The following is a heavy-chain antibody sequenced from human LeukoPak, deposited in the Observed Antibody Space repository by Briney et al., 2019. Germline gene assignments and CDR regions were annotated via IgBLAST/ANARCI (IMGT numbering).Heavy chain of an antibody. CDR1: GFTFSSYA. V-gene: IGHV3-30*04. J-gene: IGHJ4*02. Sequence: PGGSVRLSCAASGFTFSSYAMHWVRQAPGKGLEWVAAISYDGSNKYYADSVKGRFTISRDNSKNTLYLQMNSLRAEDTAVYYCARSGCSSTSCYLYYFDYWGQGTLVTVS. CDR2: ISYDGSNK. CDR3: ARSGCSSTSCYLYYFDY. D-gene: IGHD2-2*01.